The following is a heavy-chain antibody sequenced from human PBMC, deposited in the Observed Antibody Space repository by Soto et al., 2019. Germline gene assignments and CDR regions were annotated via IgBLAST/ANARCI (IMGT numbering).Heavy chain of an antibody. CDR2: INHSGST. J-gene: IGHJ5*02. D-gene: IGHD6-13*01. V-gene: IGHV4-34*01. Sequence: SETLSLTCAVYGGSFSGYYWSWIRQPPGKGLEWIGEINHSGSTNYNPSLKSRVTISVDTSKNQFSLKLSSVTAADTAVYYCARGRIAAVNWFDPWGQGTLVTVSS. CDR1: GGSFSGYY. CDR3: ARGRIAAVNWFDP.